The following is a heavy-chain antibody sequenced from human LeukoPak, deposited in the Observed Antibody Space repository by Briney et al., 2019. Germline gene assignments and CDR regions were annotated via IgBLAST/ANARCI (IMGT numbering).Heavy chain of an antibody. V-gene: IGHV4-39*01. D-gene: IGHD2-21*02. CDR3: ARHSLPRGDHR. Sequence: PSETLSPTCSVSGDSISSGSYYLGWIRQPPGKGLEWIGTIYYTGSTYYNPSLKSRVTISVDTSKSQFSLKLSSVTAADTAVYYCARHSLPRGDHRGGQGILVTVSS. CDR1: GDSISSGSYY. J-gene: IGHJ4*02. CDR2: IYYTGST.